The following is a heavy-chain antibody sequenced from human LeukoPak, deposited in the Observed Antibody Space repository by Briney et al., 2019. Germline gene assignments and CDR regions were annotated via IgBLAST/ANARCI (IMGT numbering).Heavy chain of an antibody. CDR2: IKQDGSEK. Sequence: GGSLRLSCAASGFSFSTSAMTWVRQAPEKGLEWVANIKQDGSEKNYLDSVKGRFTISRDNAKNSLYLQMSSLRAEDTALYYCARDPWVGEYGAFDIWGQGTMVTVSS. D-gene: IGHD3-10*01. CDR3: ARDPWVGEYGAFDI. CDR1: GFSFSTSA. V-gene: IGHV3-7*01. J-gene: IGHJ3*02.